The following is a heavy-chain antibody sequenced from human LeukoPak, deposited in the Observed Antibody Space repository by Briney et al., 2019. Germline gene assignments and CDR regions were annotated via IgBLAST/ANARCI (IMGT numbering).Heavy chain of an antibody. Sequence: PSETLSLTCTVSGGSISSYYWSWIRQPPGKGLEWIGYIYYSGSTNYSPSLKSRVTISVDTSKNQFSLKLSSVTAADTAVYYCARAITMIVVVIPEVDAFDIRGQGTMVTVSS. J-gene: IGHJ3*02. V-gene: IGHV4-59*12. CDR3: ARAITMIVVVIPEVDAFDI. D-gene: IGHD3-22*01. CDR1: GGSISSYY. CDR2: IYYSGST.